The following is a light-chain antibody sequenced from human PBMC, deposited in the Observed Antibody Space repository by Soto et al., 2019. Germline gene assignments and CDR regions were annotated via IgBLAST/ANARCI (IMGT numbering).Light chain of an antibody. Sequence: QSVLIQPASVSGSPGQSITISCTGTSSDVGAYNYVSWYQQHPGKAPKLMIHDVSHRPSGVSNRFSGSKSGNTASLTISGLQAEDEADYYCSSYTSGITVVFGGGTKLTV. CDR1: SSDVGAYNY. CDR2: DVS. CDR3: SSYTSGITVV. V-gene: IGLV2-14*03. J-gene: IGLJ3*02.